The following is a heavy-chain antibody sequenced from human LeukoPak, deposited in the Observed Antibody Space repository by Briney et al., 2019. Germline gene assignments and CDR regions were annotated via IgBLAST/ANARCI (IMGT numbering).Heavy chain of an antibody. CDR1: GGSFSGYY. J-gene: IGHJ4*02. V-gene: IGHV4-34*01. D-gene: IGHD3-10*01. CDR3: ASRYYYGSGTTFDY. CDR2: INHSGST. Sequence: PSETLSLTCAVYGGSFSGYYWSWIRQPPGRGLEWIGEINHSGSTNYNPSLKSRVTISVDTSKNQFSLKLSSVTAADTAVYYCASRYYYGSGTTFDYWGQRTLVTVSS.